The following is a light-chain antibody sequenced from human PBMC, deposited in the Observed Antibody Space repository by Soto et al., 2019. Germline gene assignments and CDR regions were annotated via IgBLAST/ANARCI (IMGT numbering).Light chain of an antibody. J-gene: IGKJ4*01. CDR3: QQFSSYPLT. V-gene: IGKV3-20*01. CDR2: DAS. CDR1: QPVRNNY. Sequence: EFVLTQSPGTLSLSPGEIATLSCRASQPVRNNYLAWYQQKPGQAPRLLIYDASSRATGIPDRFSGGGSGTDFTLTISRLEPEDFAVYYCQQFSSYPLTFGGGTKVEIK.